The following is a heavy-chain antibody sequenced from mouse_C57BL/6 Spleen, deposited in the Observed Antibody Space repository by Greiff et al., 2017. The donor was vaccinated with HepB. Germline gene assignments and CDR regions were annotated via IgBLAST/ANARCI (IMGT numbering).Heavy chain of an antibody. CDR1: GFTFSNYW. D-gene: IGHD1-1*01. V-gene: IGHV6-3*01. Sequence: EVKLEESGGGLVQPGGSMKLSCVASGFTFSNYWMNWVRQSPEKGLEWVAQIRLKSDNYATHYAESVKGRFTISRDDSKSSVYLQMNNLRAEDTGIYYCTGNSIYYYGSSYDYWGQGTTLTVSS. J-gene: IGHJ2*01. CDR2: IRLKSDNYAT. CDR3: TGNSIYYYGSSYDY.